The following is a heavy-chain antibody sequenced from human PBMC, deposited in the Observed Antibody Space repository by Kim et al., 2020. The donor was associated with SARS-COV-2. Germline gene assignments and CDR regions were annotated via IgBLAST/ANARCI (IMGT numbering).Heavy chain of an antibody. Sequence: SNKYYADSVKGRFTISRDNSKNTLYLQMNSLRAEDTAVYFAVRGEDAFDIWGQGTMVTVSS. CDR3: VRGEDAFDI. CDR2: SNK. D-gene: IGHD3-10*01. V-gene: IGHV3-30*02. J-gene: IGHJ3*02.